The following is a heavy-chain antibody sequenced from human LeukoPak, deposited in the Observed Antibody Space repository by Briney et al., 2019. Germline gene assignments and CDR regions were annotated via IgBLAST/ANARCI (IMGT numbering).Heavy chain of an antibody. CDR1: GDSVSSNSAA. CDR2: TYYRSKWYN. Sequence: SQTLSLTCAISGDSVSSNSAAWNWIRQSPSRGLEWLGRTYYRSKWYNDYAVSVKSRITINPDTSKNQFSLQLNSVTPEDTAVYYCARDSCIAAAGSNWFAPWGQGTLVTVSS. V-gene: IGHV6-1*01. D-gene: IGHD6-13*01. CDR3: ARDSCIAAAGSNWFAP. J-gene: IGHJ5*02.